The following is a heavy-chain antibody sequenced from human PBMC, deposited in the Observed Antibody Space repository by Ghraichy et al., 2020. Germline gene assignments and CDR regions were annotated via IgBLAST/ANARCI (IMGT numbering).Heavy chain of an antibody. CDR1: GGSISSSNYY. V-gene: IGHV4-39*01. CDR2: IYYSGFT. D-gene: IGHD6-13*01. J-gene: IGHJ4*02. Sequence: SQTLSLTCTVSGGSISSSNYYWGWIRQSPGKGLEWIGSIYYSGFTYYNPSLKSRVTMSVDTSKNQFSLELSSVTAADTAVYYCATLFVGPKDRSAAGADYWGQGTLVTVSS. CDR3: ATLFVGPKDRSAAGADY.